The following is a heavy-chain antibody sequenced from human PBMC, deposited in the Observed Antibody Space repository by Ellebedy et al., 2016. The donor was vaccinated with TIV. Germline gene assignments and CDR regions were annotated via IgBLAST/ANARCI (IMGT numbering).Heavy chain of an antibody. Sequence: PGGSLRLSCAASGFTFSSYAMHWVRQAPGKGLEWVAVISYDGSNKYYADSVKGRFTISRDNSENTLYLQMNSLRAEDTAVYYCARDLGGIQLWFADYYFDYWGQGTLVTVSS. CDR3: ARDLGGIQLWFADYYFDY. CDR1: GFTFSSYA. J-gene: IGHJ4*02. V-gene: IGHV3-30-3*01. CDR2: ISYDGSNK. D-gene: IGHD5-18*01.